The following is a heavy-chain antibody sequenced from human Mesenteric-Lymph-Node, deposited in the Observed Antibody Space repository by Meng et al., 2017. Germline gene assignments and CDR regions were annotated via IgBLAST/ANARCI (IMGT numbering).Heavy chain of an antibody. CDR3: AKHHRRITMVRGVAGQYYFDY. J-gene: IGHJ4*02. Sequence: GESLKISCAASGFTVSSNYMSWVRQAPGKGLEWVSAISGSGGSTYYADSVKGRFTISRDKSKNTLYLQMNSLRAEDTAVYYCAKHHRRITMVRGVAGQYYFDYWGQGTLVTVSS. CDR1: GFTVSSNY. D-gene: IGHD3-10*01. V-gene: IGHV3-23*01. CDR2: ISGSGGST.